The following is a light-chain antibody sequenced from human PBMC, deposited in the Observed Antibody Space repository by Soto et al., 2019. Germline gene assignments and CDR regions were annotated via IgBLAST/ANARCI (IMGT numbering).Light chain of an antibody. CDR3: SSFVGGNIYV. Sequence: QSALTQPASVSGSPGQSITISCTGTSSDVGGYNLVSWYQQYPGKAPKLLIYEGDKRPSGVSNRFSGSKSGNTASLTISGLQAEDEAHYYCSSFVGGNIYVFGTGTKVTVL. CDR1: SSDVGGYNL. CDR2: EGD. V-gene: IGLV2-23*01. J-gene: IGLJ1*01.